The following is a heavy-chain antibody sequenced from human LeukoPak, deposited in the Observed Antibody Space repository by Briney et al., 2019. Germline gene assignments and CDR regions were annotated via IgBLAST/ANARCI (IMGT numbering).Heavy chain of an antibody. D-gene: IGHD1-26*01. J-gene: IGHJ3*02. CDR1: GFTFSNYV. CDR3: AKDLVGATPEGAAFDI. V-gene: IGHV3-23*01. CDR2: VSGSGGNT. Sequence: GGSLRLSCAASGFTFSNYVMSWVRQAPGKGLEWVSGVSGSGGNTNYADSVKGRFTISRDNSKNTLYLQMNSLRAEDTAVYYCAKDLVGATPEGAAFDIWGQGTMVTVSS.